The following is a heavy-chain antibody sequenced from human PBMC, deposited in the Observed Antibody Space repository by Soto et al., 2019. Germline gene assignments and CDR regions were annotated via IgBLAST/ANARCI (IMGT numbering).Heavy chain of an antibody. Sequence: EVQLLESGGGLVQPGGSLRLSCAASGFTFTNYAMTWVRQAPGKGLEWVSISSGSGSGGSTNYADSVKGRFTISRDNSKNTLYLQLNSLRVEDTAVYDCARDRDDYRNYVFDYWGQGTVVTVSS. CDR2: SSGSGSGGST. J-gene: IGHJ4*02. CDR1: GFTFTNYA. CDR3: ARDRDDYRNYVFDY. D-gene: IGHD4-4*01. V-gene: IGHV3-23*01.